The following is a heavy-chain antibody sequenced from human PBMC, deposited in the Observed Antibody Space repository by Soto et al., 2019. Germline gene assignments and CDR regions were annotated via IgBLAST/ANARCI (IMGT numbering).Heavy chain of an antibody. V-gene: IGHV1-3*01. D-gene: IGHD3-9*01. Sequence: ASVKVSCKASGYTFTSYGIHWVRQAPGQRLEWMGWINAGNGNTKYSQKFQGRVTITRDTSASTAYMELSSLRSEDTAVYYCARDQVLRYFDWLSINNYYYYYGMDVWGQGTTVTVSS. CDR1: GYTFTSYG. CDR2: INAGNGNT. CDR3: ARDQVLRYFDWLSINNYYYYYGMDV. J-gene: IGHJ6*02.